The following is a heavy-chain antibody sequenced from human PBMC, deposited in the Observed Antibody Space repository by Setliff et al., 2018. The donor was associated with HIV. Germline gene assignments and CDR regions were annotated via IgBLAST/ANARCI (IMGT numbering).Heavy chain of an antibody. V-gene: IGHV3-21*04. CDR2: ITETGRYI. Sequence: GGSLRLSCAASGFTFSTYTMNWVRQAPGKGLEWVSSITETGRYIYYADSLKDRFIISRDNDKESLYLQMNSLTAEHTAVYHCAKSALLWFGTSNWFDSWGQGTLVTVSS. CDR1: GFTFSTYT. CDR3: AKSALLWFGTSNWFDS. J-gene: IGHJ5*01. D-gene: IGHD3-10*01.